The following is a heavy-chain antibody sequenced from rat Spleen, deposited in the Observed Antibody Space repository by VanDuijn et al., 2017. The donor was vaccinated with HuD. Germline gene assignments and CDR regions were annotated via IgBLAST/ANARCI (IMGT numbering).Heavy chain of an antibody. J-gene: IGHJ2*01. CDR3: TRAYNWAYYFDY. CDR1: GFTFNNYW. D-gene: IGHD5-1*01. Sequence: EVQLVESGGGLVQPGRSLKLSCVASGFTFNNYWMTWIRQAPGKGLEWVASITNTGGSTYYPDSVKGRFTISRDNAKSTLYLQMNSLRSEDTATYYCTRAYNWAYYFDYWGQGVMVTVSS. CDR2: ITNTGGST. V-gene: IGHV5-31*01.